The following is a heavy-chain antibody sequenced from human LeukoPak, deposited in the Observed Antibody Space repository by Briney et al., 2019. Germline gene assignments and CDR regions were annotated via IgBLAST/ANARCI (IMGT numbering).Heavy chain of an antibody. V-gene: IGHV4-34*01. CDR2: INHSGST. Sequence: PSETLSLTCAVYGGSFSGYYWSWIRQPPGKGLEWIGEINHSGSTKYNPSLKSRVTISVDTSKNQFSLKLSSVTAADTAVYYCARGGKYCSSTSCFSYFDYWGQGTLVTVSS. D-gene: IGHD2-2*01. J-gene: IGHJ4*02. CDR1: GGSFSGYY. CDR3: ARGGKYCSSTSCFSYFDY.